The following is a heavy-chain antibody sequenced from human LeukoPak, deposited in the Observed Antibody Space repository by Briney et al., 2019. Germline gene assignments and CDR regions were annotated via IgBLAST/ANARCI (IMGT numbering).Heavy chain of an antibody. J-gene: IGHJ4*02. CDR2: IYYSGST. D-gene: IGHD3-16*01. CDR1: GGSISNYY. CDR3: ARGPGGAWSGITFFDY. V-gene: IGHV4-59*12. Sequence: SETLSLTCTVSGGSISNYYWSWVRQPPGKGLEWIGYIYYSGSTTYNPSLKSRVTISVDTSKNQFSLKLSSVTAADTAVYYCARGPGGAWSGITFFDYWGQGTLVTVSS.